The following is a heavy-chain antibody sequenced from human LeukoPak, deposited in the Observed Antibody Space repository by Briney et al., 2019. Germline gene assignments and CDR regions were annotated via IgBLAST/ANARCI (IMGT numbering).Heavy chain of an antibody. J-gene: IGHJ4*02. Sequence: SVKVSCKASGGTSSSYAISWVRQAPGQGLEWMGRIIPILGIANYAQKFQGRVTITADKSTSTAYMELSSLRSEDTAVYYCARDCSSTSCYSGSHWGQGTLVTVSS. CDR3: ARDCSSTSCYSGSH. V-gene: IGHV1-69*04. D-gene: IGHD2-2*01. CDR1: GGTSSSYA. CDR2: IIPILGIA.